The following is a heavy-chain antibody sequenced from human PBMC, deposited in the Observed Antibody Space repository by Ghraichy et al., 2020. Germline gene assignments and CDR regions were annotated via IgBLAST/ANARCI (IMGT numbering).Heavy chain of an antibody. CDR1: GFTFSSCA. D-gene: IGHD6-19*01. J-gene: IGHJ2*01. V-gene: IGHV3-23*01. CDR2: ILPSSDTT. CDR3: VRDSSGYNWYFDL. Sequence: ESLNISCAASGFTFSSCAMSWVRQAPGKGLEWVSAILPSSDTTHYADSVKGRFTISRDNSKNTLCLEMNSVRAEDTAVYYCVRDSSGYNWYFDLWGRVTLVTVSS.